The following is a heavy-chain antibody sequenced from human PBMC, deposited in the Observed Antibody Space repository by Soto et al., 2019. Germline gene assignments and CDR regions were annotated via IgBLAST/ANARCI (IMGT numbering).Heavy chain of an antibody. CDR2: IIPLFGTA. CDR1: GGTFSSYA. J-gene: IGHJ4*02. Sequence: QVQLVQSGAEVKKPGSSVKVSCKASGGTFSSYAISWVRQAPGQGLEWMGGIIPLFGTANYAQKFQGRVTITADKSTSTAYMELSSLRSEDTAVYYCARASPKRSLSVDLYYFDYWGQGTLVTVSS. V-gene: IGHV1-69*06. CDR3: ARASPKRSLSVDLYYFDY.